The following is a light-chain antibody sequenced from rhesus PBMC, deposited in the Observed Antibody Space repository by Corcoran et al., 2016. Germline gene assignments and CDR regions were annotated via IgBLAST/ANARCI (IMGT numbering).Light chain of an antibody. Sequence: DIQMTQSPSSLSASAGDTVTITCRASQSISSWLDWYQQKPGKAPKLLIYKASNLQSGVPSRCSGTGSGTDFTLTFTSLQPEEFATYCCLQLSSSPPSFGQVTKVEIE. V-gene: IGKV1-22*01. J-gene: IGKJ2*01. CDR1: QSISSW. CDR3: LQLSSSPPS. CDR2: KAS.